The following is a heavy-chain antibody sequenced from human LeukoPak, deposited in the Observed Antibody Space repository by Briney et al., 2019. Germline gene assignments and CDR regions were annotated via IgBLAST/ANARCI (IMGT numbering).Heavy chain of an antibody. CDR1: GYTFTSYY. CDR3: ARGTLRFLEWLSWFDP. V-gene: IGHV1-46*01. CDR2: INPSGGST. J-gene: IGHJ5*02. Sequence: GASVKVSCKASGYTFTSYYMHWVRQAPGQGLEWMGIINPSGGSTSYAQKFQGRVTMTRDTSTSTVYMELSSLRSEDTAVYYCARGTLRFLEWLSWFDPWGQGTLVTVSS. D-gene: IGHD3-3*01.